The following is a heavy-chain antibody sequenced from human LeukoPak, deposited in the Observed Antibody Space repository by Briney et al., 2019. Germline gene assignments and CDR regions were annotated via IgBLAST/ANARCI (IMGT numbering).Heavy chain of an antibody. CDR3: ALVVAATTIDY. CDR2: INLNSGGT. D-gene: IGHD2-15*01. CDR1: GYTFTGYY. J-gene: IGHJ4*02. Sequence: ASVKVSCRASGYTFTGYYMHWVRQAPGQGLEWMGWINLNSGGTNYAQKFQGRVTMTRDTSISTAYMELSRLRSDDTAVYYCALVVAATTIDYRGQGTLVTVSS. V-gene: IGHV1-2*02.